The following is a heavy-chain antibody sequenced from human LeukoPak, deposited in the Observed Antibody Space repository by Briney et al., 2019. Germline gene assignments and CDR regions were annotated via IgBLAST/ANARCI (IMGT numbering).Heavy chain of an antibody. CDR1: GFTFSSYS. CDR2: ISSSSSYI. Sequence: GGSLRLSCAASGFTFSSYSMNWVRQAPGKGLEWVSSISSSSSYIYYADSVKGRFTISRDNAKNSLNLQMNSLRAEDTAVYYCARDLDYVWGSYRPATYWGQGTLVTVSS. CDR3: ARDLDYVWGSYRPATY. J-gene: IGHJ4*02. D-gene: IGHD3-16*02. V-gene: IGHV3-21*01.